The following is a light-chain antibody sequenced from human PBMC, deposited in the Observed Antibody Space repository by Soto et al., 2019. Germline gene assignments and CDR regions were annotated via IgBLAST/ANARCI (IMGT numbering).Light chain of an antibody. Sequence: DIQMTQSPSSLSASAGDRSTITCRARQSISSYLNWYQQKPGKAPKLLIYDVSNLDSGVPSRFSGSGSGTEFSLTISNLQPDDCATYYCQQYENYWTFGQGTKVDIK. CDR2: DVS. CDR1: QSISSY. CDR3: QQYENYWT. V-gene: IGKV1-5*01. J-gene: IGKJ1*01.